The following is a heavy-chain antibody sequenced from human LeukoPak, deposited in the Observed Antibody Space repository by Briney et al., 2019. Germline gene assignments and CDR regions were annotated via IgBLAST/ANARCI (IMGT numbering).Heavy chain of an antibody. J-gene: IGHJ4*02. V-gene: IGHV1-2*06. CDR1: GYTFTGYY. Sequence: ASVKVSCKASGYTFTGYYMHWVRQAPGQGLEWMGRINPNRGGTNYAQKFQGRVTMTRDTSISTAYMELSRLRSDDTAVYYCASQTGIAVADYPNRQPPDYWGQGTLVIVSS. CDR3: ASQTGIAVADYPNRQPPDY. CDR2: INPNRGGT. D-gene: IGHD6-19*01.